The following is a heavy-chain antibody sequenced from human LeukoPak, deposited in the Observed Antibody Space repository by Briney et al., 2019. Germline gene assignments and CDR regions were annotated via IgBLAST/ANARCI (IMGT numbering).Heavy chain of an antibody. V-gene: IGHV3-74*01. J-gene: IGHJ4*02. Sequence: GGSLRLSCAASGFTFSSYWMHWVRQAPGKGLVWVSRINNDESHTTYADSVKGRFTISRDNSKNTLYLQLSSLRAEDTAVYYCARDRGDCSGGRCYSDYFDYWGQGTLVTVSA. CDR1: GFTFSSYW. CDR3: ARDRGDCSGGRCYSDYFDY. D-gene: IGHD2-15*01. CDR2: INNDESHT.